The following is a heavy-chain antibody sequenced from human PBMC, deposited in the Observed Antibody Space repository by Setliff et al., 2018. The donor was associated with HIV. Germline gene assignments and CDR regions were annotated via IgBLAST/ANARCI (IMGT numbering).Heavy chain of an antibody. V-gene: IGHV1-18*01. D-gene: IGHD3-9*01. Sequence: ASVKVSCKASRYIFSSYAIAWVRQAPGQGLEWMGWISAYNGDTKYADNFQGRVTLTTDTSTSTGYMEVRSLKSDDTAMYYCARDSPSGLVFLKPLDHWGQGTLVTVSS. CDR1: RYIFSSYA. J-gene: IGHJ4*02. CDR2: ISAYNGDT. CDR3: ARDSPSGLVFLKPLDH.